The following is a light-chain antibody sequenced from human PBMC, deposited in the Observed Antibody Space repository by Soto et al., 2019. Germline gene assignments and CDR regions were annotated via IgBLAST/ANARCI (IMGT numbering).Light chain of an antibody. CDR3: QSYDSSLSGSV. V-gene: IGLV1-40*01. CDR2: GNS. Sequence: QSVLTQPPSVSGAPGQRVIIPCTGYSSNIGADYHVHWYQQLPGTAPKLLIYGNSIRPSGVPDRFSGSKSGTSASLAITGLQAEDEADYYCQSYDSSLSGSVFGGGTKLTVL. J-gene: IGLJ3*02. CDR1: SSNIGADYH.